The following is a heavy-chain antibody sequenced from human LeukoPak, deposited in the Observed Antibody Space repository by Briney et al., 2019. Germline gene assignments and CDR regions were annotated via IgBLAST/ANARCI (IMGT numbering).Heavy chain of an antibody. V-gene: IGHV3-64D*06. CDR1: GSNFDRLA. CDR2: INNVATTT. J-gene: IGHJ4*02. D-gene: IGHD5-12*01. Sequence: GGSLRLSCSAPGSNFDRLAMHWVRQAPGKGLEYVSTINNVATTTHYADSVRDRFTISRDNVKHMLFLQMTGLRVEDTATYYCVKDLAYYYSGELYFDSWGQGTQVTVSS. CDR3: VKDLAYYYSGELYFDS.